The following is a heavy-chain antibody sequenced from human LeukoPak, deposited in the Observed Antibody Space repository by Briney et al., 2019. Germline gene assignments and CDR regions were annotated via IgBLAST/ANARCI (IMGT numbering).Heavy chain of an antibody. CDR3: ARCSLAYFDY. V-gene: IGHV3-66*01. J-gene: IGHJ4*02. Sequence: QPGGSLRLSCAASGFTFSSCGMSWVRQAPGKGLEWVSVIYSGGTTYYADSVKGRFTISRDNSKNTLSLQMNSLRAEDTAVYYCARCSLAYFDYWGQGTLVAVSS. CDR2: IYSGGTT. CDR1: GFTFSSCG.